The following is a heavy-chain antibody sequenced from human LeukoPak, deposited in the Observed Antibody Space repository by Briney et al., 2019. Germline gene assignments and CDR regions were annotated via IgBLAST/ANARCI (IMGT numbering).Heavy chain of an antibody. CDR3: ASGGGGYYQYFDY. J-gene: IGHJ4*02. D-gene: IGHD3-22*01. V-gene: IGHV3-33*01. Sequence: GGSLRLSCAASGFTLSSYGMHWVRQAPGKGLEWVAVIWYDGSNKYYADSVKGRFTISRDNSKNTLYLQMNSLRAEDTAVYYCASGGGGYYQYFDYWGQGTLVTVSS. CDR1: GFTLSSYG. CDR2: IWYDGSNK.